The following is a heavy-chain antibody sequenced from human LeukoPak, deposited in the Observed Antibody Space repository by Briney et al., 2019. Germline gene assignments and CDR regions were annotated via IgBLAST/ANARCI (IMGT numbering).Heavy chain of an antibody. D-gene: IGHD3-10*01. CDR1: GYTFTSYA. CDR2: INAGNGNT. J-gene: IGHJ4*02. Sequence: GASVKVSCKASGYTFTSYAMHWVRQAPGQRLERMGWINAGNGNTKYSQKFQGRVTITRDTSASTAYMELSSLRSEDTAVYYCARVKWFGELIFDYWGQGTLVTVSS. CDR3: ARVKWFGELIFDY. V-gene: IGHV1-3*01.